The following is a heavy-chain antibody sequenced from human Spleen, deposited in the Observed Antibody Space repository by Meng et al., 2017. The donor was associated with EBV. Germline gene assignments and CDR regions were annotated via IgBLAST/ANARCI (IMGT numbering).Heavy chain of an antibody. Sequence: QESGHGPVKPSETLSLTCSVSGDSISGGTYYWDWIRQPPGKGLEWIASINFGGRIYYNPSLKSRVTISVDTSKNQFSLKLRSVTAADTAVYYCAREDNSSFDPWGQGTLVTVSS. CDR1: GDSISGGTYY. V-gene: IGHV4-39*07. D-gene: IGHD6-13*01. CDR2: INFGGRI. J-gene: IGHJ5*02. CDR3: AREDNSSFDP.